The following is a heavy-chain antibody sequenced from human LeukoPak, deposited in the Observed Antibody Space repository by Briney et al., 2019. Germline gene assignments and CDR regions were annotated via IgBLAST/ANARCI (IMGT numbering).Heavy chain of an antibody. Sequence: GGSLRLSCAASGFTFSSYGMHWVRQAPGKGLEWVACIRYDGSNKYYADSVKGRFTISRDNSKNTLYLQMNSLRAEDTAVYYCAVGVTTSFHFDYWGQGTLVTVSS. CDR3: AVGVTTSFHFDY. CDR1: GFTFSSYG. J-gene: IGHJ4*02. V-gene: IGHV3-30*02. CDR2: IRYDGSNK. D-gene: IGHD4-17*01.